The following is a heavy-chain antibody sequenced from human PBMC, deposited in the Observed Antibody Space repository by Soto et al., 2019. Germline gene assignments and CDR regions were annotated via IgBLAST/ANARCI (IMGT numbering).Heavy chain of an antibody. Sequence: GGSLRLSCVASGFTFSFYYMSWARQVPGKGLEWLAKINQDGSVQSYLDSVGGRFTISRDNAKNSVYLEMGSLRPEDTAVYYCVRGTPTPGLDIWGRGTTVTVSS. CDR3: VRGTPTPGLDI. CDR2: INQDGSVQ. J-gene: IGHJ6*02. CDR1: GFTFSFYY. D-gene: IGHD1-1*01. V-gene: IGHV3-7*03.